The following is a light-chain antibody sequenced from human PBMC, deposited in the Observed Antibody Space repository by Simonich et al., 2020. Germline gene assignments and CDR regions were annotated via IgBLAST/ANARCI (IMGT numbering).Light chain of an antibody. CDR2: DVS. J-gene: IGLJ2*01. V-gene: IGLV2-14*01. CDR3: SSYTSSSTIVV. Sequence: QSALTQPASVSGSPGQSITISCTGTSSDVGGYNYVSWYQQHPGKAPKLMMYDVSKRPSGVSNRFSGSKSGNTASLTISGLQAEDEADYYCSSYTSSSTIVVFGGGTKLTVL. CDR1: SSDVGGYNY.